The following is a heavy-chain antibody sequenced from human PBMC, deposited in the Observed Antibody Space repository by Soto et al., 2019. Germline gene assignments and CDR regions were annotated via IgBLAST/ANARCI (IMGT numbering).Heavy chain of an antibody. CDR1: GGTFSSYA. CDR2: TIPIFGTA. J-gene: IGHJ4*02. V-gene: IGHV1-69*01. D-gene: IGHD3-22*01. Sequence: QVQLVQSGAEVKKPGSSVKVSCKASGGTFSSYAISWVRQAPGQGLEWMGGTIPIFGTANYAQKFQGRVTITADESTSTAYMELSSLRSEDTAVYYCASELDSSGYPYFDYWGQGTLVTVSS. CDR3: ASELDSSGYPYFDY.